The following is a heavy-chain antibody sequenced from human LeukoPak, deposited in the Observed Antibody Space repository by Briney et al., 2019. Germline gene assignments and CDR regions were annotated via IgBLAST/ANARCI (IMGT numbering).Heavy chain of an antibody. CDR3: AVHTGYDYVWGSYRYDY. CDR1: GFTFSSYW. CDR2: IKQDGSEK. Sequence: GGSLRLSCAASGFTFSSYWMSWVRQAPGKGLEWVANIKQDGSEKYYVDSVKGRFTISRDNAKNSLYLQMNSLRAEDTAVYYCAVHTGYDYVWGSYRYDYWGQGTLVTVSS. V-gene: IGHV3-7*01. J-gene: IGHJ4*02. D-gene: IGHD3-16*02.